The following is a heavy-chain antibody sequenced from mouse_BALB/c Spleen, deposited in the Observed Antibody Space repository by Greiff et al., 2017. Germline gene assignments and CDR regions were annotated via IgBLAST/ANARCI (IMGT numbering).Heavy chain of an antibody. D-gene: IGHD1-1*01. CDR2: IYPGRGIT. Sequence: VQLQQPGAELVKPGASVKMSCKASGYTFTSYWINWVKQRPGQGLEWIGDIYPGRGITNYNEKFKSKATLTLDTSSSTAYMQLSSLTSEDSAVYYCSRGDYYGSSQYWYFDVWGAGTTVTVSS. J-gene: IGHJ1*01. CDR1: GYTFTSYW. CDR3: SRGDYYGSSQYWYFDV. V-gene: IGHV1-55*01.